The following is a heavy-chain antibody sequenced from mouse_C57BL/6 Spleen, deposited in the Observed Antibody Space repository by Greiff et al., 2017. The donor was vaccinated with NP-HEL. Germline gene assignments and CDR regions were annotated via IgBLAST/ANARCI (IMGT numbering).Heavy chain of an antibody. J-gene: IGHJ4*01. V-gene: IGHV1-64*01. Sequence: QVQLQQPGAELVKPGASVKLSCKASGYTFTSYWMHWVKQRPGQGVEWIGMIHPNSGSTNYNEKFKSKATLTVDKSTSTAYMQLSSLTSEDSAVYYCARSGNAYAMDYWGQGTSVTVSS. CDR1: GYTFTSYW. D-gene: IGHD3-2*02. CDR2: IHPNSGST. CDR3: ARSGNAYAMDY.